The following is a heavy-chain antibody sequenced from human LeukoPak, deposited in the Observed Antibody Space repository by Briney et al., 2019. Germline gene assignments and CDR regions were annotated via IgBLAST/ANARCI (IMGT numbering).Heavy chain of an antibody. Sequence: GSSVKVSCKASGGTFSSYAISWVRQAPGQGLEWMGRIIPILGIANYAQKFQGRVTITADKSTSTAYMELSSLRSEDTAVYYCARDHGKDIYYDSSGRGSYYYYGMDVWGQGTTVTVSS. CDR1: GGTFSSYA. J-gene: IGHJ6*02. D-gene: IGHD3-22*01. CDR2: IIPILGIA. V-gene: IGHV1-69*04. CDR3: ARDHGKDIYYDSSGRGSYYYYGMDV.